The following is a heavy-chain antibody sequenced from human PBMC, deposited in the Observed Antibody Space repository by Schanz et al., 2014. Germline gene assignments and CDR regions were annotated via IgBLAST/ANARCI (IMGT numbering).Heavy chain of an antibody. CDR2: IRDNGSVK. CDR3: AKEDRTHSSDYVY. Sequence: QVQLVESGGGVVQPGRSLRLSCAASGFTFSGYGMHWVRQAPGKGLDWVAFIRDNGSVKNYLDSVKGRFTISRDNSKNTLYLQMNSLRPEDTAVYYCAKEDRTHSSDYVYWGQGTLVTVSS. V-gene: IGHV3-30*02. J-gene: IGHJ4*02. D-gene: IGHD3-22*01. CDR1: GFTFSGYG.